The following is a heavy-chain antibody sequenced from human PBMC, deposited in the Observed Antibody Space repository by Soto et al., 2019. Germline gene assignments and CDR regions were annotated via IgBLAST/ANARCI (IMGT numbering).Heavy chain of an antibody. V-gene: IGHV3-30*18. D-gene: IGHD3-10*01. CDR2: ISYDGSNK. Sequence: GGSLRLSCAASGFTFSSYGMHWVRQAPGKGLEWVAVISYDGSNKYYADSVKGRFTISRDNSKNTLYLQMNSLRAEDTAVYYCAKDSTFLWFGDFMDVWGQGTTVTVSS. J-gene: IGHJ6*02. CDR3: AKDSTFLWFGDFMDV. CDR1: GFTFSSYG.